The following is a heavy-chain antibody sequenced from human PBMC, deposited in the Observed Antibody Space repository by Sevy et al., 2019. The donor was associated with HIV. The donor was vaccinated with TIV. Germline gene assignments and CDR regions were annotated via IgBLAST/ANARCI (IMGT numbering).Heavy chain of an antibody. D-gene: IGHD3-3*01. Sequence: SETLSLTCAVSGYSISSGYYWGWIRQPPGKGLEWIGSIYHGGSTNYNPSLKSRVTISVDTSKNQFSLKLGSVTAADTAVYYCARRGYYDFWSGYIMGGYFDYWGQGTLVTVSS. CDR3: ARRGYYDFWSGYIMGGYFDY. CDR2: IYHGGST. V-gene: IGHV4-38-2*01. J-gene: IGHJ4*02. CDR1: GYSISSGYY.